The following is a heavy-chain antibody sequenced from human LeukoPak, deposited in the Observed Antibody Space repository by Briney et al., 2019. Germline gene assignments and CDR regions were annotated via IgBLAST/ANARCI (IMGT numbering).Heavy chain of an antibody. D-gene: IGHD2-15*01. V-gene: IGHV3-21*01. Sequence: GGSLRLSCAASRFTFSSYTMNWVRQAPGKGLEWVSSISSSSIYIYYADSLKGRFTISRDNAKNSIYLQMNSLRAEDTAVYYCARRYCSGGSCYDWFDSWGQGTLVTVSS. CDR2: ISSSSIYI. J-gene: IGHJ5*01. CDR1: RFTFSSYT. CDR3: ARRYCSGGSCYDWFDS.